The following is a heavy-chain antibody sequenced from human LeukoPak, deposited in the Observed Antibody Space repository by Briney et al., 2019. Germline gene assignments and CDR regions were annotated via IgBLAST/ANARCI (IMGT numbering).Heavy chain of an antibody. CDR1: GFTFSGYS. D-gene: IGHD2-15*01. J-gene: IGHJ3*02. V-gene: IGHV3-21*01. CDR3: ASGYCSGGSCYSGAFDI. Sequence: GGSLRLSCAASGFTFSGYSMNWVRQAPGKGLEWVSSISSSSSYIYYADSVKGRFTISRDNAKNSLYLQMNSLRAEDTAVYYCASGYCSGGSCYSGAFDIWGQGTMVTVSS. CDR2: ISSSSSYI.